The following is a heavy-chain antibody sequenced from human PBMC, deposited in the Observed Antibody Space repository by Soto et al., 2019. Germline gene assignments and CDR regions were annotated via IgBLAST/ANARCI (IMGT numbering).Heavy chain of an antibody. Sequence: QVQLQQWGAGLLKPSETLSLTCAVYGGSFSGYYWSWIRQPPGKGLEWIGQINHSGSTNYNPSLKSRVTISVDTSKNQFSLKLSSVTAADTAVYYCARHSGKQHLYWGQGTLVTVSS. J-gene: IGHJ4*02. D-gene: IGHD6-13*01. CDR1: GGSFSGYY. CDR3: ARHSGKQHLY. CDR2: INHSGST. V-gene: IGHV4-34*01.